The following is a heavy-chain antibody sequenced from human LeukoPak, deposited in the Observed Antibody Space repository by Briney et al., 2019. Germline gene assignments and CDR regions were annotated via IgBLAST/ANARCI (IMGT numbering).Heavy chain of an antibody. J-gene: IGHJ4*02. D-gene: IGHD2-8*01. CDR3: ARSPIVLMVYAADNYFDY. Sequence: ASVKVSCKASGYTFTAYYIHWVRQAPGQGLEWMGWINPNSGGTNYAQKFQGRVTMTRDTSINTAYMELSRLRSDDTAIYFCARSPIVLMVYAADNYFDYWGQGTLVTVSS. V-gene: IGHV1-2*02. CDR2: INPNSGGT. CDR1: GYTFTAYY.